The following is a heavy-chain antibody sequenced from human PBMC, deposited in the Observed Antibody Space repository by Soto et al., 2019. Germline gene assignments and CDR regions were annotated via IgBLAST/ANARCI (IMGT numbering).Heavy chain of an antibody. CDR3: ARELGYCTNGVCFDAFDI. CDR2: INPNSGGT. Sequence: ASVKVSCKASGYTFTGYYMHWVRQAPGQGLEWMGWINPNSGGTNYAQKFQGWVTMTRDTSISTAYMGLSRLRSDDTAVYYCARELGYCTNGVCFDAFDIWGQGTMVTVSS. J-gene: IGHJ3*02. D-gene: IGHD2-8*01. CDR1: GYTFTGYY. V-gene: IGHV1-2*04.